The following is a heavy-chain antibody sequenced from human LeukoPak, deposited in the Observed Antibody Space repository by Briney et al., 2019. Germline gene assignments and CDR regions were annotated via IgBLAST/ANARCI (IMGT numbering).Heavy chain of an antibody. J-gene: IGHJ4*02. V-gene: IGHV5-51*01. CDR1: GYSFTSYW. CDR2: IYPGDPDT. CDR3: ASSMGYSSSWPYYFDY. D-gene: IGHD6-13*01. Sequence: GESLKISCKGSGYSFTSYWIGWVRQMPGKGLEWMGIIYPGDPDTRYSPSFQGQVTISADKSISTAYLQWSSLKASDTAMYYCASSMGYSSSWPYYFDYWGQGTLVTVSS.